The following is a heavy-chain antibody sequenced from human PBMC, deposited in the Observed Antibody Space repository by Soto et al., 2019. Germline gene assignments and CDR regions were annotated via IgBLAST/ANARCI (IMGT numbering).Heavy chain of an antibody. CDR3: GRQPGHCGSTACFCYYSVDV. V-gene: IGHV4-39*01. CDR1: GGSISSSSNS. D-gene: IGHD2-2*01. Sequence: QLQLQESGPRLVKPSETLSLTCSVSGGSISSSSNSWAWIRQSPGKGLEWIGTIYLSASAHYNPSLEGRVAISADTPNNQLSLRLSSVTAADTAVYYCGRQPGHCGSTACFCYYSVDVWGQGTTVTVS. CDR2: IYLSASA. J-gene: IGHJ6*02.